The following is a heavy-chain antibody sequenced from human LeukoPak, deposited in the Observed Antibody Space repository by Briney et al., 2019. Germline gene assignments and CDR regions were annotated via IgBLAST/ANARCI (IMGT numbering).Heavy chain of an antibody. J-gene: IGHJ4*02. Sequence: GGSLRLSCAASGFTVSSNYMSWVRQAPGKGLEWVSVIYSGSSTYYADSVKGRFTISRDNSKNTLYLQMNSLRAEDTAVYYCARDSNSYGSGATIDYWGQGTLVTVSS. V-gene: IGHV3-53*01. D-gene: IGHD3-10*01. CDR3: ARDSNSYGSGATIDY. CDR2: IYSGSST. CDR1: GFTVSSNY.